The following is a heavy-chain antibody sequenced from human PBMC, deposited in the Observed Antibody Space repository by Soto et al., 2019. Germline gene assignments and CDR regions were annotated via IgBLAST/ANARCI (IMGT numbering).Heavy chain of an antibody. CDR3: ARDGADFAVVGHHYFDY. CDR2: ISYDGSNK. V-gene: IGHV3-30-3*01. CDR1: GFTFSSYA. J-gene: IGHJ4*02. Sequence: VQLVESGGGVVQPGRSLRLSCAASGFTFSSYAMHWVRQAPGKGLEWVAVISYDGSNKYYADSVKGRFTISRDNSKNTLYLQMNSLRAEDTAVYYCARDGADFAVVGHHYFDYWGQGTLVTVSS. D-gene: IGHD2-15*01.